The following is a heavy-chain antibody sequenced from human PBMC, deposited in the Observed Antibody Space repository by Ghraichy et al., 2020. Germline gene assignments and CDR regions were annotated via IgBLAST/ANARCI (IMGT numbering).Heavy chain of an antibody. CDR2: INPSGGST. J-gene: IGHJ3*02. D-gene: IGHD4-23*01. Sequence: ASVKVSCKASGYTFTSYYMHWVRQAPGQGLEWMGIINPSGGSTSYAQKFQGRVTMTRDTSTSTVYMELSSLRSEDTAVYYCASPGGNHHDAFDIWGQGTMVTVSS. CDR1: GYTFTSYY. V-gene: IGHV1-46*03. CDR3: ASPGGNHHDAFDI.